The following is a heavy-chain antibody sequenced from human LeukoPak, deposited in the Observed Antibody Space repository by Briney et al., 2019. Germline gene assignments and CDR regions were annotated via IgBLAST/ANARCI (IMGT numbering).Heavy chain of an antibody. V-gene: IGHV3-48*03. CDR3: ARVRVQLWSYYFDY. CDR2: ISSSGSTI. D-gene: IGHD5-18*01. Sequence: PGGSLRLSCAASGFTFSSYEMNWVRQAPGKGLEWVSYISSSGSTIYYADSVKGRFTISRDNAKNSLYLQMNSLRAEDTAVYYCARVRVQLWSYYFDYWGQGTLVTVSP. CDR1: GFTFSSYE. J-gene: IGHJ4*02.